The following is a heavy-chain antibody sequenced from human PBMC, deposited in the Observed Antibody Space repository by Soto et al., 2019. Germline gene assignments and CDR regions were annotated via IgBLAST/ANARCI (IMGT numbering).Heavy chain of an antibody. J-gene: IGHJ6*02. V-gene: IGHV3-33*01. CDR3: ARDDPAAQIPYGMDV. CDR1: GFTFSSYG. CDR2: IWYDGSNK. Sequence: SGGSLKLSFAASGFTFSSYGMHWVRQAPGKGLEWVAVIWYDGSNKYYADSVKGRFTISRDNSKNTLYLQMNSLRAEDTAVYYCARDDPAAQIPYGMDVWGQGTTVTVSS. D-gene: IGHD6-13*01.